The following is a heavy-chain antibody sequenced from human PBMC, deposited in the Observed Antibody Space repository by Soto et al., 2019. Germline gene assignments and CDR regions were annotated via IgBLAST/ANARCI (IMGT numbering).Heavy chain of an antibody. D-gene: IGHD4-17*01. Sequence: VASVKVSCKASGGTFSTFGISWVRQAPGQGLEWMGGIIPFFGTARYSQKFEDRITITADESTNTVYMDLRSLTSEYTAIYYCAKSAPMDAGDKYYYDFWGQGALVTVS. J-gene: IGHJ4*02. CDR2: IIPFFGTA. V-gene: IGHV1-69*13. CDR1: GGTFSTFG. CDR3: AKSAPMDAGDKYYYDF.